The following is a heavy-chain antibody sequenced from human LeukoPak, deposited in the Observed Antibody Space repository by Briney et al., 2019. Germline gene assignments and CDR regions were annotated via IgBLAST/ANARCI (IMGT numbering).Heavy chain of an antibody. V-gene: IGHV3-64*01. D-gene: IGHD5-24*01. CDR2: ISSNGGST. Sequence: GGSLRLSCAASGFTFSSYAMHWVRQAPGKGLEYVSAISSNGGSTYYANSVKGRFTISRDNSKNTLYLQMGSLRAEDMAVYYCARGGGDGYSCFDYWGQETLVTVSS. J-gene: IGHJ4*02. CDR3: ARGGGDGYSCFDY. CDR1: GFTFSSYA.